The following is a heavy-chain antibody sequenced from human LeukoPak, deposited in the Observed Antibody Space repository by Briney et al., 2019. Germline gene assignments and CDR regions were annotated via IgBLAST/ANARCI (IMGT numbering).Heavy chain of an antibody. Sequence: SETLSLTRIVSGGSLSGYYWTWIPHPPGKGLEWIAYIFYSGSTNYNPSLKSRVTISVDTSKNQFSLKLNSVTAADTAVYYCARLRGNYFPDYWGQGTLVTVSS. CDR3: ARLRGNYFPDY. V-gene: IGHV4-59*01. J-gene: IGHJ4*02. D-gene: IGHD4-11*01. CDR1: GGSLSGYY. CDR2: IFYSGST.